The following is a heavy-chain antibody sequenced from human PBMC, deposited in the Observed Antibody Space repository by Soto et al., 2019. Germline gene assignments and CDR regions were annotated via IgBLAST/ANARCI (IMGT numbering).Heavy chain of an antibody. J-gene: IGHJ3*02. CDR2: IYPGDSDT. V-gene: IGHV5-51*01. Sequence: GESLKISCKGSGYSFTSYWIGWVRQMPGKGLEWMGIIYPGDSDTRYSPSFQGQVTISADKSIIPAYLQWSSLKSSDTAMYHCARSDSPSAGYNAFDIWGQGTMVTVSS. CDR3: ARSDSPSAGYNAFDI. CDR1: GYSFTSYW. D-gene: IGHD5-18*01.